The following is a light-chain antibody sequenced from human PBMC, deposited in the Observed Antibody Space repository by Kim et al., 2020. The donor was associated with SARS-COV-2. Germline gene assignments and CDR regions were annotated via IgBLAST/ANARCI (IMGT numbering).Light chain of an antibody. CDR3: AAWDDSLRV. V-gene: IGLV1-44*01. Sequence: ELTQPPSASGTPGQRVTISCSGSSSNIGSNTVNWYQQLPGTAPKLLIYSNNQRPSGVPDRFSGSKSGTSASLAISGLQSEDEADYYCAAWDDSLRVFGTGTQLTVL. CDR2: SNN. CDR1: SSNIGSNT. J-gene: IGLJ1*01.